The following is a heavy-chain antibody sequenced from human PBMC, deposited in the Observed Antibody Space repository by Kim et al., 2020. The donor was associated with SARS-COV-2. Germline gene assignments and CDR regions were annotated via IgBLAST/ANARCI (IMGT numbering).Heavy chain of an antibody. D-gene: IGHD4-17*01. V-gene: IGHV3-33*01. CDR3: ARDGMTPVTPMFDY. J-gene: IGHJ4*02. Sequence: AASVKGRFAISRDNSKNTLYLQMNSLRTENTAVYYCARDGMTPVTPMFDYWGQGTLVTVSS.